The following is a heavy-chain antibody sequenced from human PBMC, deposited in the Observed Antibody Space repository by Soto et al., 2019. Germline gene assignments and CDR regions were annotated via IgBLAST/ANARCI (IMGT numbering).Heavy chain of an antibody. J-gene: IGHJ3*02. CDR2: IYYNGDT. D-gene: IGHD1-20*01. CDR3: AIRDIDNWNQGHAFGI. Sequence: SETLSLTCTVSGGSVSSGSFYWGWIRQPPGKGLEWIGNIYYNGDTYYNPSLKSRLTISVDTSENQFSLKLSSVTAADTAVYYCAIRDIDNWNQGHAFGIWGQGTMVTVS. V-gene: IGHV4-39*01. CDR1: GGSVSSGSFY.